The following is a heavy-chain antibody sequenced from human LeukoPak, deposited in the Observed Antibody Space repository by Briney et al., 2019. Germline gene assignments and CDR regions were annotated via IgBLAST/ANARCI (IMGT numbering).Heavy chain of an antibody. V-gene: IGHV3-21*01. D-gene: IGHD2-2*01. CDR1: GFTFSSYS. J-gene: IGHJ4*02. Sequence: GGSLRLSCAASGFTFSSYSMNWARQAPGKGLEWVSSISSSSSYIYYADSVKGRFTISRDNAKYSLYLQMNSLRAEDTAVYYCARDPDIVVVPAAMDDGGFDYWGQGTLVTVSS. CDR3: ARDPDIVVVPAAMDDGGFDY. CDR2: ISSSSSYI.